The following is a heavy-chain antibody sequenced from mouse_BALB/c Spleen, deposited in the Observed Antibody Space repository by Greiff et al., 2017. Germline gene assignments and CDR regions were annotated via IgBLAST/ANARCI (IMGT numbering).Heavy chain of an antibody. D-gene: IGHD2-5*01. CDR3: AREESNYDYAMDY. V-gene: IGHV3-6*02. CDR1: GYSITSGYY. J-gene: IGHJ4*01. CDR2: ISYDGSN. Sequence: EVQLQESGPGLVKPSQSLSLTCSVTGYSITSGYYWNWIRQFPGNKLEWMGYISYDGSNNYNPSLKNRISITRDTSKNQFFLMLNSVTTEDTATYYCAREESNYDYAMDYWGQGTSVTVSS.